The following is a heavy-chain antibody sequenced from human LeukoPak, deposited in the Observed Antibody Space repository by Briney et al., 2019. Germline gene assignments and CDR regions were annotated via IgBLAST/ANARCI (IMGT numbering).Heavy chain of an antibody. V-gene: IGHV4-59*12. CDR1: GGSLSSYY. CDR3: ARLLRGSGSYYGAFDI. J-gene: IGHJ3*02. Sequence: SETLSLTCTVSGGSLSSYYWSWIRQPPGKGLEWIGYIYYSGSTNYNPSLKSRVTISVDTSKNQFSLKLSSVTAADTAVYYCARLLRGSGSYYGAFDIWGQGTMVTVYS. CDR2: IYYSGST. D-gene: IGHD1-26*01.